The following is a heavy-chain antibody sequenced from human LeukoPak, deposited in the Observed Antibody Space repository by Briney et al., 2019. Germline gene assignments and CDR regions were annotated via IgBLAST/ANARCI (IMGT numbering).Heavy chain of an antibody. Sequence: SETLFLTCTVSGDSINSDYWNWIRQPSGKGLEWIGFIYYSGSTNYNPSLKSRVTISVDASRSHFSLKLNSVTAADTAVYYCARRMKLAAKGDAFDIWGQGTMVTVSS. J-gene: IGHJ3*02. CDR3: ARRMKLAAKGDAFDI. CDR1: GDSINSDY. D-gene: IGHD2-15*01. V-gene: IGHV4-59*08. CDR2: IYYSGST.